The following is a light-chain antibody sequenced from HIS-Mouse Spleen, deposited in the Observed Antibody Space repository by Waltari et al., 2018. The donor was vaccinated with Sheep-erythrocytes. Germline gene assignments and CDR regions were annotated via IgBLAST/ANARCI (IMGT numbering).Light chain of an antibody. CDR2: QDS. Sequence: SYELTQPPSVSVSPGQTASITCSVDKLGGNYACWYQQKPGQSPVLVIYQDSKRPSGIPERFSGSNSGNTATLTISGTQAMDEADYYCQAWDSSTVVFGGGTKLTVL. V-gene: IGLV3-1*01. CDR3: QAWDSSTVV. CDR1: KLGGNY. J-gene: IGLJ2*01.